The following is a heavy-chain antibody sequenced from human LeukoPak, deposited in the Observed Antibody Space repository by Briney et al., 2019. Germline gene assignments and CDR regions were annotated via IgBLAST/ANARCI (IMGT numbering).Heavy chain of an antibody. CDR1: GGTFSSSA. Sequence: SVKVSCKASGGTFSSSAISWVRQAPGQGLEWMGGIIPIFGTANYAQKFQGRVTITTDESTSTAYMELSSLRSEGTAVSYCAGEVGRDGYNLWGQGTLVTVSS. V-gene: IGHV1-69*05. J-gene: IGHJ4*02. D-gene: IGHD5-24*01. CDR3: AGEVGRDGYNL. CDR2: IIPIFGTA.